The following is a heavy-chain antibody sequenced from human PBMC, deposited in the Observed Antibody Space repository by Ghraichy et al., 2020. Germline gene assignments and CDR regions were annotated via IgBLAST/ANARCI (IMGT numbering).Heavy chain of an antibody. V-gene: IGHV4-39*01. CDR2: IYYSGST. Sequence: LSLTCTVSGGSISSSSYYWGWIRQPPGKGLEWIGRIYYSGSTYYNPSLKSRVTISVDTSKNQFSLKLSSVTAADTAVYYCATRTVAAAGLLDFDYWGQGTLVTVSS. CDR3: ATRTVAAAGLLDFDY. J-gene: IGHJ4*02. CDR1: GGSISSSSYY. D-gene: IGHD6-13*01.